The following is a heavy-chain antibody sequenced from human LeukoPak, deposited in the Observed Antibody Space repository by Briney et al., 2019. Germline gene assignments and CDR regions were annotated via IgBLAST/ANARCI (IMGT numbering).Heavy chain of an antibody. V-gene: IGHV3-23*01. CDR2: MSGSGGST. J-gene: IGHJ4*02. Sequence: GGSLRLSCAASGFTFRSYAMSWVRQAPGKGLEWVSAMSGSGGSTYYADSVKGRFTISRDNSKNTLYPQMNSLRAEDTAVYYCAKRGSVGIDYWGQGTLVTVSS. CDR1: GFTFRSYA. D-gene: IGHD2-2*01. CDR3: AKRGSVGIDY.